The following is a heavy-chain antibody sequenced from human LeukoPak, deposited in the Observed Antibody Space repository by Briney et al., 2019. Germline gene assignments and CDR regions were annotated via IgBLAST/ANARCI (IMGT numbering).Heavy chain of an antibody. Sequence: TSVKVSCKASGGTFSSYAISWVRQAPGQGLEWMGRIIPILGIANYAQKFQGRVTITADKSTSTAYMELSSLRSEDTAVYYCARSVQGYENDYWGQGTLVTVSS. D-gene: IGHD5-18*01. V-gene: IGHV1-69*04. CDR2: IIPILGIA. CDR3: ARSVQGYENDY. CDR1: GGTFSSYA. J-gene: IGHJ4*02.